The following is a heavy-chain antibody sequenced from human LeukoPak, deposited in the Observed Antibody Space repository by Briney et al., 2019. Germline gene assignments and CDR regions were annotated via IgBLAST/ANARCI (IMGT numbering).Heavy chain of an antibody. CDR1: GYTFTSYG. CDR3: ARDREYYGSGSYYKI. D-gene: IGHD3-10*01. V-gene: IGHV1-18*01. CDR2: ISAYNGNT. Sequence: ASVKVSCKASGYTFTSYGISWVRQAPGQGLEWMGWISAYNGNTNYAQKLQGRVTMTTDTSTSTAYMELRSLRSDDTAVYYCARDREYYGSGSYYKIWGQGTLVTVSS. J-gene: IGHJ4*02.